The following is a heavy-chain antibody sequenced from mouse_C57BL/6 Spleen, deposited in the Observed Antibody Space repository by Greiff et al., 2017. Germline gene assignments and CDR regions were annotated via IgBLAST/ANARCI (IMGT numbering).Heavy chain of an antibody. J-gene: IGHJ4*01. V-gene: IGHV1-69*01. Sequence: QVQLQQPGAELVMPGASVKLSCKASGYTFTSYWMHWVKQRPGQGLEWIGEIDPSDSYTNYNQKFKGKSTLTVDKSSSTAYMQLSSLTSEDSAVXYCARRLTGKNYYAMDYWGQGTSVTVSS. CDR1: GYTFTSYW. D-gene: IGHD4-1*01. CDR3: ARRLTGKNYYAMDY. CDR2: IDPSDSYT.